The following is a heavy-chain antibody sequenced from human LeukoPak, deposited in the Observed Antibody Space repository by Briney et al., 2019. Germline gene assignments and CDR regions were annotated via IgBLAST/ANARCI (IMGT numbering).Heavy chain of an antibody. CDR1: GFTFSRYW. D-gene: IGHD3-22*01. V-gene: IGHV3-7*01. CDR3: ARDGDDSTGYYCVY. CDR2: IKKDGSEK. Sequence: PGGSLRLSCAASGFTFSRYWMSWVRQAPGKGLEWVANIKKDGSEKYYVDSVKGRFTISRDNAKNSLYLQMNSLRAEDTAVHYCARDGDDSTGYYCVYWGQGTLVTVSS. J-gene: IGHJ4*02.